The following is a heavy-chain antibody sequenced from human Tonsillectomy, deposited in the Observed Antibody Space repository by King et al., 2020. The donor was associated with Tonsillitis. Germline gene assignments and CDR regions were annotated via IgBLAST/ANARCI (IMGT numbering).Heavy chain of an antibody. CDR1: GGSISSYY. D-gene: IGHD1-26*01. J-gene: IGHJ6*02. CDR3: ARDRIVGSTGGVGMDV. Sequence: VQLQESGSGLVKPSETLSLTCTVSGGSISSYYWSWIRQPAGKGLEWIGRIYTSGSTNYNPSLKSRVTMSVDTSKNQFSLKLSSVTAADTAVYYCARDRIVGSTGGVGMDVWGQGTTVTVSS. CDR2: IYTSGST. V-gene: IGHV4-4*07.